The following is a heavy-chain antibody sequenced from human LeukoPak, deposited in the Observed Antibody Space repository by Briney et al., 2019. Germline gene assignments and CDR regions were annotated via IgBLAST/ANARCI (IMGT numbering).Heavy chain of an antibody. CDR3: ATIHYDSSGYYYFQH. Sequence: PGGSLRLSCAASGFTFDDYAMHWVRQAPGKGLEWVSGISWNSGSIVYADSVKGRFTISRDNAKNSLYVQMNSLRAEDTALYYCATIHYDSSGYYYFQHWGQGTLVTVSS. V-gene: IGHV3-9*01. CDR2: ISWNSGSI. CDR1: GFTFDDYA. D-gene: IGHD3-22*01. J-gene: IGHJ1*01.